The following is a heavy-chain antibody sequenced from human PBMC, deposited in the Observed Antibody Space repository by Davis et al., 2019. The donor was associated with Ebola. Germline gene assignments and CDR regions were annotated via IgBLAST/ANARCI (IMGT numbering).Heavy chain of an antibody. CDR3: ARDVYYDSSGYLWAGYYYGMDV. J-gene: IGHJ6*02. CDR1: GFTFSSYA. Sequence: PGGSLRLSCAASGFTFSSYAMSWVRQAPGKGLEWVSAISGSGGSTYYADSVKGRFTISRDNSKNTLYLQMNSLGAEDTAVYYCARDVYYDSSGYLWAGYYYGMDVWGQGTTVTVSS. CDR2: ISGSGGST. V-gene: IGHV3-23*01. D-gene: IGHD3-22*01.